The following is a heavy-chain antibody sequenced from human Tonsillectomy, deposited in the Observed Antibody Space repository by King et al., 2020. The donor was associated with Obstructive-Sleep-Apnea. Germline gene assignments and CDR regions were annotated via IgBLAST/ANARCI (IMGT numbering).Heavy chain of an antibody. CDR2: INPSGGST. CDR1: GYTFTSYY. V-gene: IGHV1-46*01. Sequence: QLVQSGAEVKKPGASVKVSCKASGYTFTSYYMHWVRQAPGQGLEWMGIINPSGGSTSYAQKFQGRVTMTRDTSTSTVYMELSSLRSEDTAVYYCARELKGTGYSSGWYPNYYGMDVWGQGTTVTVSS. J-gene: IGHJ6*02. D-gene: IGHD6-19*01. CDR3: ARELKGTGYSSGWYPNYYGMDV.